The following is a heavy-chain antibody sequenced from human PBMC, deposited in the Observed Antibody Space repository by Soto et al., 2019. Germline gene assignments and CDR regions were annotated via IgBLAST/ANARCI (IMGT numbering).Heavy chain of an antibody. D-gene: IGHD6-19*01. J-gene: IGHJ4*02. V-gene: IGHV1-69*02. CDR2: IIPILGIA. Sequence: ASVKVSCKASGGTFSSYTISWVRQAPGQGLEWMGRIIPILGIANYAQKFQGRVTITADKSTSTAYMELSSLRSEDTAVYYCAKVFSSGWSRRGDYWGQGTLVTVSS. CDR1: GGTFSSYT. CDR3: AKVFSSGWSRRGDY.